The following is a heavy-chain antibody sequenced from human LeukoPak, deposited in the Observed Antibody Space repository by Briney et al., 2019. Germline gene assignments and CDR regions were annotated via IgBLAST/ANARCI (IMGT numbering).Heavy chain of an antibody. V-gene: IGHV5-51*01. J-gene: IGHJ4*02. D-gene: IGHD1-7*01. Sequence: GETLKISCMGSGYNFTNYWVGWVRQMSGKGPEWMGIIYPVDSDTSYSPSFQGQVTISADKSISTAYLQWSSLKASDTAIHYCARSYNWNYDYFDYWGQGTLVTVSS. CDR3: ARSYNWNYDYFDY. CDR2: IYPVDSDT. CDR1: GYNFTNYW.